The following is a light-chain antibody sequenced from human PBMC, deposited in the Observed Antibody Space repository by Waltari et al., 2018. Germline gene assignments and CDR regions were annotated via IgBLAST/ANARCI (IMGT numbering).Light chain of an antibody. CDR3: SSYTSSNTLV. Sequence: QSALTQPASVSGSPGQSITMSCTGTSSDVGGYHYVSWYQQYPGKAPKLMIYDVSQRPSGGSNRVSGSKSGNTASLTISGLQAEDEADYYCSSYTSSNTLVFGVGTKLTVL. CDR1: SSDVGGYHY. J-gene: IGLJ3*02. V-gene: IGLV2-14*01. CDR2: DVS.